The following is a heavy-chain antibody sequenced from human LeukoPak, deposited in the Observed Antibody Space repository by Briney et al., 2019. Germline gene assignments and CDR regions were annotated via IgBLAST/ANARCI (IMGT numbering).Heavy chain of an antibody. Sequence: ASVKVSCKASGGTFSSYAISWVRQAPGQGLEWMGWINPNSGGTNYAQKFQGRVTMTRDTSISTAYMELSRLRSDDTAVYYCARGGPLRYFDWLSMFDYWGQGTLVTVSS. CDR3: ARGGPLRYFDWLSMFDY. CDR2: INPNSGGT. D-gene: IGHD3-9*01. J-gene: IGHJ4*02. CDR1: GGTFSSYA. V-gene: IGHV1-2*02.